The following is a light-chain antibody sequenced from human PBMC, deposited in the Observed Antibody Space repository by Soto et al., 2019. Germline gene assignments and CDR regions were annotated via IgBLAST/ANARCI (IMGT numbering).Light chain of an antibody. J-gene: IGLJ2*01. Sequence: QPVLTQPASVSGSPGQSITISCTGISSDVGGYNYVSWYQQHPGKAPKLMIHDVSNRPSGISNRFSGSKSGNTASLTISGLQAEDEADYYCSSYTSRSTLFGGGTKLTVL. V-gene: IGLV2-14*01. CDR2: DVS. CDR1: SSDVGGYNY. CDR3: SSYTSRSTL.